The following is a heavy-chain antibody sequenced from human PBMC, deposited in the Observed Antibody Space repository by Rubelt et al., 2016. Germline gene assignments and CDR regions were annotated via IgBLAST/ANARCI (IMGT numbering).Heavy chain of an antibody. Sequence: EVQVVESGGGLVQPGGSLRLSCAASGFTFDDYAMHWVRQAPGKGLEWVSLISGDGGSTYYADSVKGRFTVSRDNAKNSLYMQMNSLRAEDTAVYYCARWYSTGWSIDNWGQGTLVTVSS. CDR1: GFTFDDYA. V-gene: IGHV3-43*02. CDR2: ISGDGGST. CDR3: ARWYSTGWSIDN. D-gene: IGHD6-19*01. J-gene: IGHJ4*02.